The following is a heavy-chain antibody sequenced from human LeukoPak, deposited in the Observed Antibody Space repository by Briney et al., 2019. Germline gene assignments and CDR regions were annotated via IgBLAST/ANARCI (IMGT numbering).Heavy chain of an antibody. V-gene: IGHV3-23*01. CDR3: AKHYDSSGYFYYYYMDV. CDR2: ISGSGGST. CDR1: GFTISRYA. Sequence: GGSLRLSCAASGFTISRYAMRWVRPAPGKGLDWVSGISGSGGSTYYADSVKGRFTISRDNSKNTLYLQMNSLRAEDTAVYYCAKHYDSSGYFYYYYMDVWGKGTTVTVSS. D-gene: IGHD3-22*01. J-gene: IGHJ6*03.